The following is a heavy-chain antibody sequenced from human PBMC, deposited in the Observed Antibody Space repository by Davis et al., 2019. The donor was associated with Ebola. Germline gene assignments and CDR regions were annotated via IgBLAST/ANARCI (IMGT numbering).Heavy chain of an antibody. Sequence: SVKVSCKASGYTFTSYDINWVRQATGQGLEWMGWMNPNSGNTGYEQKFQGRVTMTRNTSISTAYMELSSLRSEDTAVYYCAREAGYYDSSGYPEPIYYYYGMDVWGKGTTVTVSS. CDR2: MNPNSGNT. D-gene: IGHD3-22*01. V-gene: IGHV1-8*01. CDR1: GYTFTSYD. CDR3: AREAGYYDSSGYPEPIYYYYGMDV. J-gene: IGHJ6*04.